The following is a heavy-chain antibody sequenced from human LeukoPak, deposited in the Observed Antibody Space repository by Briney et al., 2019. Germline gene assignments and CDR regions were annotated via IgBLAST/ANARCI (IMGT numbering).Heavy chain of an antibody. D-gene: IGHD3-22*01. Sequence: SETLSLTCTVSGGSISSYYWSWLRQPPGKGLEWIGFIYYSGIPDYNPSLKGRVTISVDQSKNHFSLRPSSVTAADTAVYYCARVLALSYYDSSGDLYYFEYWGQGTLVTVSS. J-gene: IGHJ4*02. CDR2: IYYSGIP. V-gene: IGHV4-59*01. CDR3: ARVLALSYYDSSGDLYYFEY. CDR1: GGSISSYY.